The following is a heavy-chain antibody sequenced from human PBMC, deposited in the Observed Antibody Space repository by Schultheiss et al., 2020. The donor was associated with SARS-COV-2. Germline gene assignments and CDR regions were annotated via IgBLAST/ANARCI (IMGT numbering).Heavy chain of an antibody. J-gene: IGHJ4*02. D-gene: IGHD5-24*01. V-gene: IGHV4-59*01. CDR1: GASISSFY. CDR3: ARATRVESLFSVRGGSFDF. CDR2: IYFTGIT. Sequence: SETLSLTCTVSGASISSFYWTWIRQPPGKGLDPIGNIYFTGITKYSPSLKSRITISVDTSKKQFSLRLGSVTAADTAVYFCARATRVESLFSVRGGSFDFWGRGALVTVSS.